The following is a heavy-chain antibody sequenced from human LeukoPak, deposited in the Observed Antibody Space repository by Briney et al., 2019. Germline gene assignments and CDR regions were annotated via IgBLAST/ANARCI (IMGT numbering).Heavy chain of an antibody. CDR1: GYTFTSYD. D-gene: IGHD3-10*01. CDR3: ARVPGYGSGSSYDY. J-gene: IGHJ4*02. CDR2: ISAYNGNT. V-gene: IGHV1-18*01. Sequence: GASVKVSCKASGYTFTSYDINWVRQAPGQGLEWMGWISAYNGNTNYAQKLQGRVTMTTDTSTSTAYMELRSLRSDDTAVYYCARVPGYGSGSSYDYWGQGTLVTVSS.